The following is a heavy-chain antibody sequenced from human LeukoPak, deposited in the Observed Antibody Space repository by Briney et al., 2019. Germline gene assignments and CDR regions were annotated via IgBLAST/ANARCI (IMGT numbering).Heavy chain of an antibody. J-gene: IGHJ5*02. Sequence: GASVKVSCKASGYTFTSYGISWVRQAPGRGLEWMGWISAYNGNTNYAQKLQGRVTMTTDTSTSTAYMELRSLRSDDTAVYYCARAGQLRFLEWLLRRYNWFDPWGQGTLVTVSS. CDR2: ISAYNGNT. CDR1: GYTFTSYG. CDR3: ARAGQLRFLEWLLRRYNWFDP. V-gene: IGHV1-18*01. D-gene: IGHD3-3*01.